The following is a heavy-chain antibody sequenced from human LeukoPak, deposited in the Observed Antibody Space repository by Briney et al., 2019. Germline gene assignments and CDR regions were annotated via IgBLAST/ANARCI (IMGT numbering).Heavy chain of an antibody. J-gene: IGHJ6*03. CDR2: IYYSGST. CDR3: ARDWGVSARPGYMDV. CDR1: GGSISSYY. V-gene: IGHV4-59*01. D-gene: IGHD6-6*01. Sequence: SETLSLTCTVSGGSISSYYRSWIRQPPGKGLEWIGYIYYSGSTKYNPSLKSRVTISVDTSKNQFSLRLSSVTAADTAVYYCARDWGVSARPGYMDVWGKGTTVTVSS.